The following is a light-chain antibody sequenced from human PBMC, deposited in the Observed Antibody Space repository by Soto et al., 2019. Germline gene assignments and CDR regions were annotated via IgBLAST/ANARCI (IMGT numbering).Light chain of an antibody. Sequence: DSQMTQFPSTLSASVGDRVTITCRASQSISPWLAWYQQKPGKAPKILISKASTLQSGVPPRFSGSGSGTEFTLTFSSLQPDDFATYYCQQYERYPMTFGGGTKVDIK. CDR2: KAS. CDR3: QQYERYPMT. CDR1: QSISPW. V-gene: IGKV1-5*03. J-gene: IGKJ4*01.